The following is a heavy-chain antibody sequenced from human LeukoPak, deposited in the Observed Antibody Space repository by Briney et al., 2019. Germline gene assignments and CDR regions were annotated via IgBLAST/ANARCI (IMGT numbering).Heavy chain of an antibody. Sequence: GASVKVSCKASGYTFTGYYMHWVRQAPGQGLEWMGWISAYNGNTNHAQKLQGRVTMTTDTSTSTAYMELRSLRSDDTAVYYCARVTLYCSSTSCYHRTFDYWGQGTLVTVSS. V-gene: IGHV1-18*04. CDR3: ARVTLYCSSTSCYHRTFDY. D-gene: IGHD2-2*01. J-gene: IGHJ4*02. CDR2: ISAYNGNT. CDR1: GYTFTGYY.